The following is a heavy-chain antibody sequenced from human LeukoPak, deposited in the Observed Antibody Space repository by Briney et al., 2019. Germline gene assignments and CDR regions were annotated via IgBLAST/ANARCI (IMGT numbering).Heavy chain of an antibody. Sequence: SETLSLTCTVSGGSISSGGYSWSWLRQPPGKGLEWIGHIHHTGSTYYNPSLKSRVTISVDRSKNQFSLKLNSVTAADTAVYYCARGDFWSGSTLDSWGQGTLVTVSS. V-gene: IGHV4-30-2*01. CDR2: IHHTGST. J-gene: IGHJ4*02. D-gene: IGHD3-3*01. CDR1: GGSISSGGYS. CDR3: ARGDFWSGSTLDS.